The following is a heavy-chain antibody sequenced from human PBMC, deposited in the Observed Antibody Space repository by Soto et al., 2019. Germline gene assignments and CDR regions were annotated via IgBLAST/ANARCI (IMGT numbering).Heavy chain of an antibody. CDR2: ISSSTSHT. CDR1: GFTFSDYY. V-gene: IGHV3-11*05. D-gene: IGHD6-13*01. Sequence: QVQLVESGGGLVKPGGSLRLSCAVSGFTFSDYYMTWIRQAPGTGLERVSYISSSTSHTNYADSVKGRFTTTRDNAKNSLFLQMNSLRAEDTAVYYCARGRGAAADYFDFWGQGTLVTVSS. CDR3: ARGRGAAADYFDF. J-gene: IGHJ4*02.